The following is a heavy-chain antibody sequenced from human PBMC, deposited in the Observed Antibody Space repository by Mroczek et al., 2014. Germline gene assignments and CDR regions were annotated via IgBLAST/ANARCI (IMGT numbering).Heavy chain of an antibody. CDR3: ARERGDGKYDFWSGRLSYGMDV. Sequence: QVQLQESGPGLVKPSETLSLTCTVSGGSISSYYWSWIRQPAGKGLEWIGRIYTSGSTNYNPSLKSRVTMSVDTSKNQFSLKLSSVTAADTAVYYCARERGDGKYDFWSGRLSYGMDVWGQGTTVTVSS. D-gene: IGHD3-3*01. V-gene: IGHV4-4*07. CDR1: GGSISSYY. CDR2: IYTSGST. J-gene: IGHJ6*02.